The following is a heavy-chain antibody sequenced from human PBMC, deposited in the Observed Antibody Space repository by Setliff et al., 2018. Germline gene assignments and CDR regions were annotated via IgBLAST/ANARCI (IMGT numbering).Heavy chain of an antibody. D-gene: IGHD1-26*01. CDR1: GGSISSDSDY. V-gene: IGHV4-61*02. CDR3: TKGRVGLAARAGY. CDR2: IYASGST. J-gene: IGHJ4*02. Sequence: SETLSLTCTVSGGSISSDSDYWSWIRQSAGKGLEWIGRIYASGSTESNPSLGSRVTISVDTSRNQFSLQLSSVTSADTAIYYCTKGRVGLAARAGYWGQGTLVTVSS.